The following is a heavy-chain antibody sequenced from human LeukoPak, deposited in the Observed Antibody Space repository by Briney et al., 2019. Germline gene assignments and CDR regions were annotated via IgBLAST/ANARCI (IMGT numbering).Heavy chain of an antibody. CDR2: INHSGST. Sequence: SETLSLICAVYGGSFSGYYWSWIRQPPRKGLEWIGEINHSGSTNYNPSLKSRVTISVDTSKNQFSLKLSSVTAADTAVYYCARGGAYYDFWSGYYTDWFDPWGQGTLVTVSS. CDR1: GGSFSGYY. D-gene: IGHD3-3*01. V-gene: IGHV4-34*01. CDR3: ARGGAYYDFWSGYYTDWFDP. J-gene: IGHJ5*02.